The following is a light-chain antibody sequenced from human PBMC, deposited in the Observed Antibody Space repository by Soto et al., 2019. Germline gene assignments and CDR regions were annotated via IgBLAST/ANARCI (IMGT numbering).Light chain of an antibody. CDR2: GNS. Sequence: QSVLTQPPSVSGAPGQRVTISCTGSSSNIGAGYDVHWYQQLPETAPKLLIYGNSNRPSGIPDRFSGSKSGTSASLAITGLQAEDEADYYCQSYDSGLSGYVFGTGTKLTVL. CDR3: QSYDSGLSGYV. CDR1: SSNIGAGYD. V-gene: IGLV1-40*01. J-gene: IGLJ1*01.